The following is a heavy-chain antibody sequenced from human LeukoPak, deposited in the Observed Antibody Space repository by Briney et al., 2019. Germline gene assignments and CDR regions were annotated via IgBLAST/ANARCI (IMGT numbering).Heavy chain of an antibody. CDR2: ISSSSSTI. Sequence: GSLRLSCAASGFTFSSYSMDWVRQAPGKGLEWVSYISSSSSTIYYADSVKGRFTISRDNAKNSLYLQMNSRRAEDTAVYYCARGNTMVRGVIRPIDIWGQGTMVTVSS. CDR1: GFTFSSYS. V-gene: IGHV3-48*01. D-gene: IGHD3-10*01. J-gene: IGHJ3*02. CDR3: ARGNTMVRGVIRPIDI.